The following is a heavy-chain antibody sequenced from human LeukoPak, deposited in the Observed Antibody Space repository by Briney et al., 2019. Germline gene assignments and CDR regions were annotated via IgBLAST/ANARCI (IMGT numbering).Heavy chain of an antibody. J-gene: IGHJ4*02. V-gene: IGHV1-69*04. D-gene: IGHD3-22*01. CDR1: GGTFSSYA. Sequence: ASVKVSCKASGGTFSSYAISWVRQAPGQWLEWMGRIIPILGIANYAQKFQGRVTITADKSTSTAYMELSSLRSEDTAVYYCARDRKSSGYYYVSYYFDYWGQGTLVTVSS. CDR2: IIPILGIA. CDR3: ARDRKSSGYYYVSYYFDY.